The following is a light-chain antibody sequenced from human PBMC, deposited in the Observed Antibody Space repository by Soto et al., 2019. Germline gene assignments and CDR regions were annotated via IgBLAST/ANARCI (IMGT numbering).Light chain of an antibody. Sequence: QAVVTQEPSLTVSPGGTVTLTCGSSTGAVTSGHYSYWFQQKPGQAPRTLIYHTSNKQSWTPARFSGSLLGGKAALTLSGAQPEDEADYYCMLFDSGSVVFGGGTQLTVL. CDR3: MLFDSGSVV. CDR2: HTS. CDR1: TGAVTSGHY. V-gene: IGLV7-46*01. J-gene: IGLJ7*01.